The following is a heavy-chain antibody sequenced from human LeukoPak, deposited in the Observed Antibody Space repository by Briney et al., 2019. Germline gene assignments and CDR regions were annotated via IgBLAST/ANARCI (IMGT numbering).Heavy chain of an antibody. CDR1: GFHFSTHW. CDR2: IKEDGSKP. CDR3: APQTMILVL. V-gene: IGHV3-7*01. Sequence: GGSLRLSCVASGFHFSTHWVSWLRPAPGKGLEWVANIKEDGSKPQHVASVKGRFTISRDNAKNSVFLQMNSLRAEDTAVYYCAPQTMILVLGGQGTLVTVSS. J-gene: IGHJ4*02. D-gene: IGHD3-22*01.